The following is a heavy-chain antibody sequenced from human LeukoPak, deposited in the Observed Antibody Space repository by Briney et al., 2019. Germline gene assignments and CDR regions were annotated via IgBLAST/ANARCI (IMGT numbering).Heavy chain of an antibody. CDR2: IYSGGST. CDR1: GFTVSSNY. D-gene: IGHD3-22*01. V-gene: IGHV3-66*02. J-gene: IGHJ4*02. Sequence: GGYLRLSCAASGFTVSSNYMSWVRQAPGKGLEWVSVIYSGGSTYYADSVKGRFTISRDNSKNTLYLQMNSLRAEDTAVYYCARDRGYYDSSGYYQLFDYWGQGTLVTVSS. CDR3: ARDRGYYDSSGYYQLFDY.